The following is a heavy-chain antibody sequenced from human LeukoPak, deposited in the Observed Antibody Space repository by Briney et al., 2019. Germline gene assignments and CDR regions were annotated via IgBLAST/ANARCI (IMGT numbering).Heavy chain of an antibody. CDR2: INHSGST. J-gene: IGHJ6*02. CDR1: GGSFSGYY. CDR3: ARTPYDIVVVPAAPPTYYYYYYGMDV. Sequence: TSETLSLTCAVYGGSFSGYYRSWIRQPPGKGLEWIGEINHSGSTNYNPSLKSRVTISVDTSKNQFSLKLSSVTAADTAVYYCARTPYDIVVVPAAPPTYYYYYYGMDVWGQGTTVTVSS. V-gene: IGHV4-34*01. D-gene: IGHD2-2*01.